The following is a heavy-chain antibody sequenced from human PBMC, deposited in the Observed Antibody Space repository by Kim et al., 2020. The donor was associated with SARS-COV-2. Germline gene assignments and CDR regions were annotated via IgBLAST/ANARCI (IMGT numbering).Heavy chain of an antibody. Sequence: SETLSLTCTVSGGSISSGGYYWSWIRQHPGKGLEWIGYIYYSGSTYYNPSLKSRVTISVDTSKNQFSLKLSSVTAADTAVYYCARDGKVMITFGGVIVRAFDIWGQGTMVTVSS. CDR1: GGSISSGGYY. D-gene: IGHD3-16*02. CDR3: ARDGKVMITFGGVIVRAFDI. J-gene: IGHJ3*02. V-gene: IGHV4-31*03. CDR2: IYYSGST.